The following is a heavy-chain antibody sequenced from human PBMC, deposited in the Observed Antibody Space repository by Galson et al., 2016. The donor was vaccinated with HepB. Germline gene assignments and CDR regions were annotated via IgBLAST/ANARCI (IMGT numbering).Heavy chain of an antibody. V-gene: IGHV4-34*01. CDR1: GGSLSGYY. J-gene: IGHJ5*02. CDR2: ISHSGST. CDR3: TKTPLPMGRGQNWFDP. Sequence: SETLSLTCAVYGGSLSGYYWNWIRQSPGKGLEWIGEISHSGSTNYNPSLKSRVTISVDTSKNQFSLKVTSVTAADTALYYCTKTPLPMGRGQNWFDPWGQGTLVTVSS. D-gene: IGHD3-10*01.